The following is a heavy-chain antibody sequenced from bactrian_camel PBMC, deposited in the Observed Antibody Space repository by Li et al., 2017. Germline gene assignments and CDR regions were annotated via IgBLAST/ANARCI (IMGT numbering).Heavy chain of an antibody. D-gene: IGHD3*01. V-gene: IGHV3S40*01. J-gene: IGHJ4*01. Sequence: DVQLVESGGGSVQAGGSLRLSCAASGFTFNNYAMHWVRQAPGKGLEWVSTISSTGVNTVYADSVKGRFTISRDNTKNMLYLQMNSLKPEDTALYYCATDSGAVVSISEWHYWGQGTQVTVS. CDR1: GFTFNNYA. CDR2: ISSTGVNT. CDR3: ATDSGAVVSISEWHY.